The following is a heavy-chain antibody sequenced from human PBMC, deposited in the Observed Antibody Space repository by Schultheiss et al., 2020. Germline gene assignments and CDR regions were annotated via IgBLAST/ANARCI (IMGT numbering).Heavy chain of an antibody. Sequence: ASVKVSCKASGGTFSSYAISWVRQAPGQGLEWMGIINPSGGSTSYAQKFQGRVTMTRDTSTSTVYMELSSLRSEDTAVYYCARVRVRGVSGRYFDYWGQGTRVTVSS. J-gene: IGHJ4*02. CDR2: INPSGGST. V-gene: IGHV1-46*01. CDR1: GGTFSSYA. CDR3: ARVRVRGVSGRYFDY. D-gene: IGHD3-10*01.